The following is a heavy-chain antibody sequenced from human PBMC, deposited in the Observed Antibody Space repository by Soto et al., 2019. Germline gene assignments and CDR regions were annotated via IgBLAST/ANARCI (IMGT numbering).Heavy chain of an antibody. CDR2: INPKTGGT. V-gene: IGHV1-2*02. Sequence: GASVKVSCKASGDTFTDYHIHWVRQAPGQGFEWMGWINPKTGGTSYARKFQGRVTMTGDTSISTVYMEVSRLTTDDTAVYYCAREGSAWYKEFDFWGQGTLVTVSS. CDR1: GDTFTDYH. J-gene: IGHJ4*02. CDR3: AREGSAWYKEFDF. D-gene: IGHD6-19*01.